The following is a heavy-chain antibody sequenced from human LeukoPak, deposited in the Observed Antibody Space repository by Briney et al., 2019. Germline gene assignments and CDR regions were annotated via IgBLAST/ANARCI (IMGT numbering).Heavy chain of an antibody. D-gene: IGHD1-26*01. CDR3: ARGASGSSTAPHY. J-gene: IGHJ4*02. V-gene: IGHV4-39*07. Sequence: SETLSLTCTVSGDSISSSPYYWGYIRQPPGGGLEWIGSFYYRGNTYYNPSLKSRVTISVDTSKNQFSLKLSSVTAADTAMYYCARGASGSSTAPHYWGQGTLVTVSS. CDR2: FYYRGNT. CDR1: GDSISSSPYY.